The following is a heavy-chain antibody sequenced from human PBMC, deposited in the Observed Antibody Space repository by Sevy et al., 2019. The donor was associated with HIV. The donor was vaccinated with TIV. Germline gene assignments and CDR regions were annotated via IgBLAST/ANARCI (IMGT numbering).Heavy chain of an antibody. CDR1: GFTFSSFG. V-gene: IGHV3-30*18. CDR3: AKQGGYCSNGVCYRAFDY. D-gene: IGHD2-8*01. Sequence: GGSLRLSCAASGFTFSSFGMHWVRQAPGKGLEWVAIISHDGSNKIYADSVKGRFTISRDNSKNTLYLQMDSLRADDTAVYYCAKQGGYCSNGVCYRAFDYWGQRTLVIVSS. J-gene: IGHJ4*02. CDR2: ISHDGSNK.